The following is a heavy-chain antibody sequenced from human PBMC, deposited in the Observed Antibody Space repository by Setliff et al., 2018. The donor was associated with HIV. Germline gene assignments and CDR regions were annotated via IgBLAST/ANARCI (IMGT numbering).Heavy chain of an antibody. CDR3: ARDAVAGPY. V-gene: IGHV3-21*01. Sequence: PGGSLRLSCAASGFTFSTYRMNWVRQAPGKGLEWVSSISSSSSYIYYADSLKGRFTISRDNAKNSLYLQMNSLRAEDTAVYYCARDAVAGPYWGQGTLVTVSS. J-gene: IGHJ4*02. CDR2: ISSSSSYI. D-gene: IGHD6-19*01. CDR1: GFTFSTYR.